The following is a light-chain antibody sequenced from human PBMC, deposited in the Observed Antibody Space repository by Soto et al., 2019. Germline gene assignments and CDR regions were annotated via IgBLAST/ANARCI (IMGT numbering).Light chain of an antibody. Sequence: QSALTQPASVSGSPGQSITISCTGGSGDIGNYYFVSWYQHHPGKAPKLIIYDASKRPSGISNRFSGSKSGNTASLTISGLQADDEATYYCCSYAGGSTWVFGGGTKVT. CDR1: SGDIGNYYF. CDR3: CSYAGGSTWV. V-gene: IGLV2-23*01. CDR2: DAS. J-gene: IGLJ2*01.